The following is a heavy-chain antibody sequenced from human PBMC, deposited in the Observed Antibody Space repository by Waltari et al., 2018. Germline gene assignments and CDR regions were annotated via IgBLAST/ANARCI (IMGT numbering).Heavy chain of an antibody. CDR1: GGSISSGDYY. J-gene: IGHJ4*02. V-gene: IGHV4-30-4*08. CDR3: ARLTLSPHRFDY. CDR2: IYYSGST. Sequence: QVQLQESGPGLVKPSQTLSLTCTVSGGSISSGDYYWSWIRQPPGKGLEWIGYIYYSGSTSYTPSLKSRVTISVDTSKNQFSRKLSSVTAADTAVYYCARLTLSPHRFDYWGQGTLVTVSS.